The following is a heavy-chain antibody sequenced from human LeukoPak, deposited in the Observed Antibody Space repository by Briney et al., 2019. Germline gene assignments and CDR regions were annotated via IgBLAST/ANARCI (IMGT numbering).Heavy chain of an antibody. Sequence: GGSLRLSCAASGFTFSSYAMSWVRQAPGKGLEWVSAISGSGGSTYYADSVKGRFTISRDNSKNTLYLQMNSLRAEDTAVYYCVRGGFTGTSCPYFDYWGQGTLVTVSS. CDR3: VRGGFTGTSCPYFDY. D-gene: IGHD2-2*01. V-gene: IGHV3-23*01. CDR1: GFTFSSYA. CDR2: ISGSGGST. J-gene: IGHJ4*02.